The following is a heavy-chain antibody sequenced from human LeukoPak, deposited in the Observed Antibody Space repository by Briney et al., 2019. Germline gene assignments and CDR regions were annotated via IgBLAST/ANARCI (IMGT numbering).Heavy chain of an antibody. V-gene: IGHV3-53*01. J-gene: IGHJ4*02. CDR3: VRGDPSGSGTNSFDY. CDR2: VWTAVAT. D-gene: IGHD3-10*01. Sequence: GGSLRLSCAAAGFSITKYNMGWVRQAPGKGLEWVSVVWTAVATNYADSLQCRVNIPKDNSKNMVYLQMIRVSAEDTATYYCVRGDPSGSGTNSFDYWGQGTVVTVSS. CDR1: GFSITKYN.